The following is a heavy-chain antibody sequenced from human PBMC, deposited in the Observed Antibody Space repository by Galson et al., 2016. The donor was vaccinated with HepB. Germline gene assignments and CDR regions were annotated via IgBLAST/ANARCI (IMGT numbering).Heavy chain of an antibody. V-gene: IGHV3-15*07. CDR1: GLPFSNVW. CDR2: IKTETEGVTT. CDR3: ATEGYKGGFWSGYYSFDH. Sequence: SLRLSCAASGLPFSNVWMNWVRQAPGKGLEWVGRIKTETEGVTTDYTAPVKGRFTISRDDSKGTLYLQMNGLKTEDTAVYYCATEGYKGGFWSGYYSFDHWGQGTLVTVSS. J-gene: IGHJ4*02. D-gene: IGHD3-3*01.